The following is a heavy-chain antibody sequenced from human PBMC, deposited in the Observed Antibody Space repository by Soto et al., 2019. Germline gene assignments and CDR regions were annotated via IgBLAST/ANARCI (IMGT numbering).Heavy chain of an antibody. D-gene: IGHD6-13*01. CDR1: GGSISSYY. CDR3: ARLAAAGRNYYGMDV. J-gene: IGHJ6*02. Sequence: SETLSLTCTFSGGSISSYYWSWIRQRPGKGLEWIGYIYYSGSTNYNPSLKSRVTISVDTSKNQFSLKLSSVTAADTAVYYCARLAAAGRNYYGMDVWGQGTTVTGSS. CDR2: IYYSGST. V-gene: IGHV4-59*01.